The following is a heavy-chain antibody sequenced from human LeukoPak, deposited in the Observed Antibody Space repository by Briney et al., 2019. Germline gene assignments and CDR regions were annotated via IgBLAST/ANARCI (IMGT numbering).Heavy chain of an antibody. J-gene: IGHJ6*03. CDR2: IYTGGTP. Sequence: AGGSLRLSCAASGFTVSSDYMAWVRQAPGKGLEWVSVIYTGGTPYYADSVRGRFVTSRDNSKNLVYLQINSLRVDDTAVYYCTRAVRTPRYFYYYMDVWGKGTTVIVSS. V-gene: IGHV3-53*01. D-gene: IGHD2-15*01. CDR1: GFTVSSDY. CDR3: TRAVRTPRYFYYYMDV.